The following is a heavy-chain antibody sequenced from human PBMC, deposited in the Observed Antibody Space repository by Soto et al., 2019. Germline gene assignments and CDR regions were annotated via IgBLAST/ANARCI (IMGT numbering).Heavy chain of an antibody. Sequence: TGGSVRLSSAASGFSFSNAWMNWVRQAPGKGLEWVGRIKSKTDGGTTDYAAPVKGGFTISRDDSKNTLYLQMNSLKTEDTAVYYCTSSSAYGSGSYRLDYYYGMDVWGQGTTVTVSS. J-gene: IGHJ6*02. CDR3: TSSSAYGSGSYRLDYYYGMDV. V-gene: IGHV3-15*07. CDR2: IKSKTDGGTT. CDR1: GFSFSNAW. D-gene: IGHD3-10*01.